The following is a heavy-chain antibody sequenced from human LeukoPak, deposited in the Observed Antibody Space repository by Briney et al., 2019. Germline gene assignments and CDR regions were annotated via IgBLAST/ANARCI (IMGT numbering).Heavy chain of an antibody. V-gene: IGHV4-39*07. J-gene: IGHJ4*02. Sequence: SETLSLTCTVFGDSVSSSNYYWAWFRQPPGKGLDWIGSLYYDGRTYYSPSLESRVTISVDRSKNQFSLKLSSVTAADTAVYYCASHDYGTYYFDYWGQGTLVTVSS. CDR3: ASHDYGTYYFDY. CDR2: LYYDGRT. CDR1: GDSVSSSNYY. D-gene: IGHD4-17*01.